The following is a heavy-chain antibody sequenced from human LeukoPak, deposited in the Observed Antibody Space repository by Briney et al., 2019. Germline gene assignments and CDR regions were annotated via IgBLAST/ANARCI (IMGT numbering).Heavy chain of an antibody. V-gene: IGHV4-59*01. D-gene: IGHD4/OR15-4a*01. CDR1: GGSISSYY. CDR2: IYYSGST. CDR3: ASYDYGGRDAFDI. Sequence: SETLSLTCTVSGGSISSYYWSWIRQPPGKGLERIGYIYYSGSTNYNPSLKSRVTISVDTSKNQFSLKLSSVTAADTAVYYCASYDYGGRDAFDIWGQGTMVTVSS. J-gene: IGHJ3*02.